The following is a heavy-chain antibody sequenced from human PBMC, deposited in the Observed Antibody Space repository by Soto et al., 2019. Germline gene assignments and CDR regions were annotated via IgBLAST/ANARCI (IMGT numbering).Heavy chain of an antibody. CDR2: INHSGST. D-gene: IGHD4-4*01. V-gene: IGHV4-34*01. CDR3: AKLQSNYCYGMDV. Sequence: TSETLSLTCAVYGGSFSGYYWSWIRQPPGKGLEWIGEINHSGSTNYNPSLKSRVTISVDTSKNQFSLKLSSVTAADTAVYYCAKLQSNYCYGMDVWGQGTTVTVSS. CDR1: GGSFSGYY. J-gene: IGHJ6*02.